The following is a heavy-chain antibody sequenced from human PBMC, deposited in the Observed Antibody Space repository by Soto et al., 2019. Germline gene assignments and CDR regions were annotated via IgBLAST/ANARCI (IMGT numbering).Heavy chain of an antibody. D-gene: IGHD3-16*01. V-gene: IGHV4-30-2*01. Sequence: SETLSLTCAVSGGSISSGGYCWSWIRQPPGKGLEWIGYIYHSGSTYYNPSLKSRVTISVDRSKNQFSLKLSSVTAADTAVYYCARFEGGWFDPWGQGTLVTVS. CDR1: GGSISSGGYC. CDR3: ARFEGGWFDP. CDR2: IYHSGST. J-gene: IGHJ5*02.